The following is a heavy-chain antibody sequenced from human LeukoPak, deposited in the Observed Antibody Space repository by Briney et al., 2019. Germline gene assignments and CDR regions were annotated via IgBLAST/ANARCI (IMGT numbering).Heavy chain of an antibody. Sequence: ATVKVSCKASGYTFATYVINWVRQAPGQGLEWMGWIIPYNGYTYYAQKLQGRVTMNTDTPTSTAYMERRSLRSDYTSVYYCAREAESYHNWGQGTLVTVSS. CDR2: IIPYNGYT. CDR3: AREAESYHN. CDR1: GYTFATYV. J-gene: IGHJ4*02. V-gene: IGHV1-18*01. D-gene: IGHD2-2*01.